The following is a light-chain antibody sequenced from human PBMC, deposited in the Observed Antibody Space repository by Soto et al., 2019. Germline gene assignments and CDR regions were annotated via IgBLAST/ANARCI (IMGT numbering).Light chain of an antibody. CDR2: GAS. Sequence: EIVLTLSPITLSLSPGERATLSCRASQSVSSSYLAWYQQKPGQAPRLLLYGASSRATGIPDRFSGSGSGTDFTLTISRLEPADFAVYYCQQYGSSHPWTFGQGTKVDIK. V-gene: IGKV3-20*01. CDR1: QSVSSSY. CDR3: QQYGSSHPWT. J-gene: IGKJ1*01.